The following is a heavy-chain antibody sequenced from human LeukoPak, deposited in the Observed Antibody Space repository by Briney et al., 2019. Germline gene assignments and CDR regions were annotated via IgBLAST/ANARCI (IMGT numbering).Heavy chain of an antibody. CDR3: ARHALYCSGGSCHFDI. CDR2: IYPGDSDT. Sequence: GESLKISCKGSGYSFTSYWIGWVRQMPGKGLEWMGIIYPGDSDTRYSPSFQGQVTISADKSIRTAYLQWSSLKASDTAMYYCARHALYCSGGSCHFDIWGQGTMVTVSS. J-gene: IGHJ3*02. D-gene: IGHD2-15*01. CDR1: GYSFTSYW. V-gene: IGHV5-51*01.